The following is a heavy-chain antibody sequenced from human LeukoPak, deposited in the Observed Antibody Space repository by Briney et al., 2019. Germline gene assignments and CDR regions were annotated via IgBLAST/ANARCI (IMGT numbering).Heavy chain of an antibody. V-gene: IGHV4-34*01. CDR1: GGSFSGYY. D-gene: IGHD2-2*01. Sequence: PSETLSLTCAVYGGSFSGYYWNWIRQPPGKGLEWIGEINQSGSTNYNPSLKSRVTISVDTSKKQFSLKLSPVTAADTVVYYCAAGCSSTSCYWYYYTDVWGKGTTVTVSS. J-gene: IGHJ6*03. CDR3: AAGCSSTSCYWYYYTDV. CDR2: INQSGST.